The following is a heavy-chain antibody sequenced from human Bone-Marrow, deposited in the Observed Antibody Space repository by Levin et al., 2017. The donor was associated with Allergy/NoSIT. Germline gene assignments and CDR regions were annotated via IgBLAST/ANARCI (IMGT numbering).Heavy chain of an antibody. CDR2: INPSGGSP. CDR1: GYTFTSYY. D-gene: IGHD2-15*01. J-gene: IGHJ3*02. CDR3: AREFVVVVVATAPPRDSDAFDI. Sequence: GESLKISCKASGYTFTSYYMHWVRQAPGQGLEWMGIINPSGGSPTYAQKFQGRVTMTRDTSTTTVYMELSSLRSEDTAVYYCAREFVVVVVATAPPRDSDAFDIWGQGTMVTVSS. V-gene: IGHV1-46*01.